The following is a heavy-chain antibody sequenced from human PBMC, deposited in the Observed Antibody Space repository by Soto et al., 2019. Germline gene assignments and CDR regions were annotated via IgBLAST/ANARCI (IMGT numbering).Heavy chain of an antibody. J-gene: IGHJ5*02. D-gene: IGHD4-17*01. CDR1: GFTFSSYN. CDR3: ARVQTTRYNWFDP. CDR2: ISFSSGII. Sequence: PGGSLRLSCAASGFTFSSYNMNWVRQAPGKGLGWVSYISFSSGIIHYADSVKGRFTISRDNARSSLYLQMNSLSDEDTAVYYCARVQTTRYNWFDPWGQGTLVTVSS. V-gene: IGHV3-48*02.